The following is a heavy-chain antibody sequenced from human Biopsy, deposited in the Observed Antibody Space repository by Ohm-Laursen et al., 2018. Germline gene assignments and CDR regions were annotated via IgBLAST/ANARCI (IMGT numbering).Heavy chain of an antibody. CDR1: GYSFSNYG. J-gene: IGHJ1*01. Sequence: SSVKVSCKASGYSFSNYGISWVRQAPGQGLEWMGWISGFTANTNYAQKFQGRVTMTRDTSITTAYMELRRLRSDDTAVYYCAKGQDLRGGAEYFQHWGQGALVTVSS. V-gene: IGHV1-18*01. CDR2: ISGFTANT. D-gene: IGHD2-15*01. CDR3: AKGQDLRGGAEYFQH.